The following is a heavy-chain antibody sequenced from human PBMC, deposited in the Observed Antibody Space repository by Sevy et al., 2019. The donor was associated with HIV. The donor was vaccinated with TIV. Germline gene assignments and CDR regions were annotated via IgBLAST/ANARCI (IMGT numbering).Heavy chain of an antibody. D-gene: IGHD3-9*01. V-gene: IGHV3-9*01. Sequence: GGSLRLSCTASGFKFDDYAMHWVRQPPGKGLEWVSGITWDGGRTGYADSVKGQFIIPRDNTKSSVYLQINSLRAEDTALYYCAKDLRRGDILTGYLNYWGQGILVTVSS. J-gene: IGHJ4*02. CDR1: GFKFDDYA. CDR3: AKDLRRGDILTGYLNY. CDR2: ITWDGGRT.